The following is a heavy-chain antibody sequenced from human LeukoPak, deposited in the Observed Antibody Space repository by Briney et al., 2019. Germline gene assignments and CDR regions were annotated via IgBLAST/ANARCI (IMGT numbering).Heavy chain of an antibody. CDR2: IYYSGST. D-gene: IGHD3-10*01. V-gene: IGHV4-59*08. CDR3: ARAKDVLLWFGESSMSGFDY. CDR1: GGSISSYY. Sequence: SETLSLTCTVSGGSISSYYWSWIRQPPGKGPEWIGYIYYSGSTNYNPSLKSRVTISVDTSKNQFSLKLSSVTAADTAVYYCARAKDVLLWFGESSMSGFDYWGQGTLVTVSS. J-gene: IGHJ4*02.